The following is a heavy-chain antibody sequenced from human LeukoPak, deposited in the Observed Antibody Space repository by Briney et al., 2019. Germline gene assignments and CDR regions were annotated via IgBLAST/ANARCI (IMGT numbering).Heavy chain of an antibody. D-gene: IGHD6-13*01. CDR2: IYYSGST. V-gene: IGHV4-59*08. Sequence: ASETLSPTCTVSGGSISSYYWSWIRQPPGKGLEWIGYIYYSGSTNYNPSLKSRVTISVDTSKNQFSLKLSSVTAADTAVYYCARVHSGIATVVDYWGRGTLVTVSS. CDR1: GGSISSYY. J-gene: IGHJ4*02. CDR3: ARVHSGIATVVDY.